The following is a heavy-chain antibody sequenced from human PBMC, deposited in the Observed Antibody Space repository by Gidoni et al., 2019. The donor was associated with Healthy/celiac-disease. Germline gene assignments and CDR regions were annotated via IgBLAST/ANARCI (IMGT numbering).Heavy chain of an antibody. D-gene: IGHD3-9*01. CDR3: ARDRGLYPDWAWVFDI. V-gene: IGHV3-11*01. J-gene: IGHJ3*02. Sequence: QVQLVESGGGLVNPGGSLNLPCPASAFTFSDYYMIWIRQSPGKGLEWVSYISSGGSTIYYADSVKGRFTISRDNAKNPLYLQMNSLRAEDTAGYYCARDRGLYPDWAWVFDIWGQGTMVTVSS. CDR1: AFTFSDYY. CDR2: ISSGGSTI.